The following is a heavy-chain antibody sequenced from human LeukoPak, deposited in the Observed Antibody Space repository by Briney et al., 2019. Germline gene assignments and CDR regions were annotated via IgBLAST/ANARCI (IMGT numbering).Heavy chain of an antibody. CDR2: IYYSGST. D-gene: IGHD3-3*01. CDR3: ARPYYDFWSGQSNYFDY. CDR1: GGSISSSSYY. V-gene: IGHV4-39*01. Sequence: PSETLSLTCTVSGGSISSSSYYWGWIRQPPGKGLEWIGSIYYSGSTYYNPSLKSRVTISVDTSKHQFSLKLSSVTAADTAVYYCARPYYDFWSGQSNYFDYWGQGTLVTVSS. J-gene: IGHJ4*02.